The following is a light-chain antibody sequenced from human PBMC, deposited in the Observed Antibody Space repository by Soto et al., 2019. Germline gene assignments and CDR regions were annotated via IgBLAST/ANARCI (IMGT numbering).Light chain of an antibody. CDR3: SSYTTGSTLYV. CDR2: EVS. J-gene: IGLJ1*01. Sequence: QSVLTQPASVSGSPGQSITISCTGSSNDIGAYKYVSWYQQYPGKAPKLIIFEVSNRPSGVSNRFSGSKSGNTASLTIAGIQDEDEADYHCSSYTTGSTLYVFGGGTKLTVL. CDR1: SNDIGAYKY. V-gene: IGLV2-14*01.